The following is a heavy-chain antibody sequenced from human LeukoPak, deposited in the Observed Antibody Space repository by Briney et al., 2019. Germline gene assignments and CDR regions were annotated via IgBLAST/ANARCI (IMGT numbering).Heavy chain of an antibody. Sequence: GGSLRLSCAASGSMFSNFAMSWVRQAPSKGLEWVSTIYYSGGNTYSADSVKGRFTISRDNAKNTLYLQMNSLRAEDTAVYYCAKDQGQAVVPRRFDNWGQGTLVTVSS. D-gene: IGHD2-2*01. CDR1: GSMFSNFA. V-gene: IGHV3-23*01. J-gene: IGHJ4*02. CDR2: IYYSGGNT. CDR3: AKDQGQAVVPRRFDN.